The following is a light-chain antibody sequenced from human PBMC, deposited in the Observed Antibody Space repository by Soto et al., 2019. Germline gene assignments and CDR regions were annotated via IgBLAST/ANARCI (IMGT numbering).Light chain of an antibody. CDR1: QSVSSTY. CDR3: QHYGTSQP. V-gene: IGKV3-20*01. CDR2: ATS. Sequence: EIVLTQSPGTLSLSPGERATLSCRASQSVSSTYLAWYQQKPGQAPRLLIYATSSRATGIPDRFSGSGSGTDFTLTISRLDPEDFAVYYCQHYGTSQPFGQGTRLEIK. J-gene: IGKJ5*01.